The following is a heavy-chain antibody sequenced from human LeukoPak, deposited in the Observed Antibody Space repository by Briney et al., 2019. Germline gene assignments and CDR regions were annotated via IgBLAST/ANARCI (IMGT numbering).Heavy chain of an antibody. CDR1: GYTLTELS. CDR2: FDPEDGET. D-gene: IGHD3-10*01. CDR3: ATDLVMVRGVNLFDY. V-gene: IGHV1-24*01. J-gene: IGHJ4*02. Sequence: ASVKVSCKVSGYTLTELSMHWVRQAPGKGLEWMGGFDPEDGETIYARKFQGRVTMTEDTSTDTAYMELSSLRSEDTAVYYCATDLVMVRGVNLFDYWGQGTLVTVSS.